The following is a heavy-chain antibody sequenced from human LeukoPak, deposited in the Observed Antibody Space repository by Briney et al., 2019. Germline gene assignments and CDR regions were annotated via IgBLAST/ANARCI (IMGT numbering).Heavy chain of an antibody. Sequence: ASVKVSCKASGYTFTGYYMHWVRQAPGQGLEWMGWINPNSGGTNYAQKFQGRVTMTRDTSIGTAYMELSRLRSDDTAVYYCARSPSYPVAGIKGDDYWGQGTLVTVSS. J-gene: IGHJ4*02. CDR1: GYTFTGYY. V-gene: IGHV1-2*02. CDR3: ARSPSYPVAGIKGDDY. D-gene: IGHD6-19*01. CDR2: INPNSGGT.